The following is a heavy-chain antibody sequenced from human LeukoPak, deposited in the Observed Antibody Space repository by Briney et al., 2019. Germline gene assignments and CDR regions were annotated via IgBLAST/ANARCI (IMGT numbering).Heavy chain of an antibody. CDR3: AKDQPRAYFDY. V-gene: IGHV3-30*02. CDR2: VRSDGTTK. J-gene: IGHJ4*02. Sequence: SCKVSGYTLTELSMHWVRQAPGKGLEWVAFVRSDGTTKYYADSVKGRFTISRDNSKNTMYLQMNSLRAEDTAVYYCAKDQPRAYFDYWGQGTLVTVSS. D-gene: IGHD2-2*01. CDR1: GYTLTELS.